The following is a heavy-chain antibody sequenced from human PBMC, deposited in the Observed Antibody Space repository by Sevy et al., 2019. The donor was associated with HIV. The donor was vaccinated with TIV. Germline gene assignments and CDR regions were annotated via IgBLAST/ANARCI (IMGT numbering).Heavy chain of an antibody. J-gene: IGHJ3*02. D-gene: IGHD2-15*01. CDR1: GFTFSSYS. CDR2: ISSSSSTI. CDR3: ARVGIVVGGAFDI. V-gene: IGHV3-48*01. Sequence: GGSLRLSCAASGFTFSSYSMNWVRQAPGKGLEWVSYISSSSSTIYYADSVKGRFTISRDNAKNSLYLQMKSLRAEDTAVYYCARVGIVVGGAFDIWGQGTMVTVSS.